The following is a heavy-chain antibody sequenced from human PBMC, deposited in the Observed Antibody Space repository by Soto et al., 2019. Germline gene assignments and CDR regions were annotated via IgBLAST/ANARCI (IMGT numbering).Heavy chain of an antibody. Sequence: GGSLRLSCAASGFTFSSYIMNWVRQAPGKGLEWVSYISSSSSTIYYADSVKGRFTISRDNAENSLYLQMNSLRDEDTAVYYCAGDSSGWYDPPDAFDIWGQGTMVTVSS. CDR3: AGDSSGWYDPPDAFDI. J-gene: IGHJ3*02. D-gene: IGHD6-19*01. V-gene: IGHV3-48*02. CDR2: ISSSSSTI. CDR1: GFTFSSYI.